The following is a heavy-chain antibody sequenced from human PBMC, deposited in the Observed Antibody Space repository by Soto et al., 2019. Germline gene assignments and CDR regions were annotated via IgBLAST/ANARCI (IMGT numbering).Heavy chain of an antibody. J-gene: IGHJ4*02. Sequence: GGSLRLSCAASGFTFSNAWMSWVRQAPGKGLEWVGRIKSKTDGGTTDYAAPVKGRFTISRDDSKNTLYLQMNSLKTEDTAVYYCTTVPPRGDYVGLFDYWGQGTLVTVSS. V-gene: IGHV3-15*01. CDR1: GFTFSNAW. CDR2: IKSKTDGGTT. CDR3: TTVPPRGDYVGLFDY. D-gene: IGHD4-17*01.